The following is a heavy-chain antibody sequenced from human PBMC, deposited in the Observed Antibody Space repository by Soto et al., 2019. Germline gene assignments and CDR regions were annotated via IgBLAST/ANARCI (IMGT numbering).Heavy chain of an antibody. CDR1: GGSISSYY. J-gene: IGHJ6*02. V-gene: IGHV4-4*07. CDR2: IYTSGST. Sequence: SETLSLTCTVSGGSISSYYWSWIRQPAGKGLEWIGRIYTSGSTNYNPSLKSRVTMSVDTSKNQFSLKLSSVTAADTAVYYCARDGYSSSWYYYYGMDVWGQGTTVTVSS. D-gene: IGHD6-13*01. CDR3: ARDGYSSSWYYYYGMDV.